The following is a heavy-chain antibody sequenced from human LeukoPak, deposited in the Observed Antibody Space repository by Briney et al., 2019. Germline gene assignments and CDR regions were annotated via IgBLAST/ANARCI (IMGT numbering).Heavy chain of an antibody. CDR3: ARWDYDILTGYYLFDY. CDR2: IYYSGST. D-gene: IGHD3-9*01. J-gene: IGHJ4*02. V-gene: IGHV4-31*03. CDR1: GGSISSGGYY. Sequence: PSQTLSLTCTVSGGSISSGGYYWSWIRQHPGKGLEWIGYIYYSGSTYYNPSLKSRVTISVDTSKNQFSLKLSSVTAADTAVYYCARWDYDILTGYYLFDYWSQGTLVTVSS.